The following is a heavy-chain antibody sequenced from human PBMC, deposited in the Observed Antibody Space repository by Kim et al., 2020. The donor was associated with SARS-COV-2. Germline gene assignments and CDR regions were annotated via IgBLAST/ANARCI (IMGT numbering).Heavy chain of an antibody. D-gene: IGHD3-22*01. CDR3: ARHWETTYYYDSSGYCLGY. CDR1: GYSFTSYW. V-gene: IGHV5-10-1*01. CDR2: IDPSDSYT. Sequence: GESLKISCKGSGYSFTSYWISWVRQMPGKGLEWMGRIDPSDSYTNYSPSFQGHVTISADKSISTAYLQWSSLKASDTAMYYCARHWETTYYYDSSGYCLGYWGQGTLVTVSS. J-gene: IGHJ4*02.